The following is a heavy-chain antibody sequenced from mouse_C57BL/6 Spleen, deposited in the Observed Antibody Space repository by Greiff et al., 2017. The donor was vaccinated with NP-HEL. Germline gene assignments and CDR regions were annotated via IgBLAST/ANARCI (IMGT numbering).Heavy chain of an antibody. V-gene: IGHV1-26*01. J-gene: IGHJ3*01. CDR3: ARDYGSSYLGFAY. Sequence: EVQLQQSGPELVKPGASVKISCKASGYTFTDYYMNWVKQSHGKSLEWIGDINPNNGGTSYNQKFKGKATLTVDKSSSTAYMELRSLTSEDSAVYYCARDYGSSYLGFAYWGQGTLVTVSA. CDR2: INPNNGGT. D-gene: IGHD1-1*01. CDR1: GYTFTDYY.